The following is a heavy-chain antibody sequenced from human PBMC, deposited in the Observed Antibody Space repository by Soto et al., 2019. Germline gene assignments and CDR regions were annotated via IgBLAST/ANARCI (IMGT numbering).Heavy chain of an antibody. CDR1: GGSISSYY. CDR2: VYYTGST. CDR3: ARGGEYSGNPDF. V-gene: IGHV4-59*01. J-gene: IGHJ4*02. Sequence: SETLSLTCTVSGGSISSYYWIWIRQPPGRGLEWIGYVYYTGSTDYNPSLKSRVTISVDTSRSQFSLQLRSVTTADTAVYYCARGGEYSGNPDFWGRGTLVTVSS. D-gene: IGHD5-12*01.